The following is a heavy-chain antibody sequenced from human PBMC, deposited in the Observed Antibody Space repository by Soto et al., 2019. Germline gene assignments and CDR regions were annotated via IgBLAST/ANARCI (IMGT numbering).Heavy chain of an antibody. CDR1: VFTFSSYA. CDR3: ALQLSEIRAWLVPQYFDL. V-gene: IGHV3-23*01. D-gene: IGHD6-19*01. CDR2: ISGSGGST. Sequence: WWSLRLSCSASVFTFSSYAMSWFRQAPGKGLEWVSAISGSGGSTCYADSVKGRFTISRDNSKNTLYLQMNSLRAEDTAVYYCALQLSEIRAWLVPQYFDLWGRGTLVTVSS. J-gene: IGHJ2*01.